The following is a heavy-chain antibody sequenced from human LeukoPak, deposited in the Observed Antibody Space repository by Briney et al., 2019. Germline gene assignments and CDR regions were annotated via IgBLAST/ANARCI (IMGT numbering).Heavy chain of an antibody. CDR2: IYYSGST. CDR3: AREGQHLNY. CDR1: GGSIGSSSYY. D-gene: IGHD3-3*02. V-gene: IGHV4-39*07. J-gene: IGHJ4*02. Sequence: PSETLSLTCTVSGGSIGSSSYYWGWIRQPPGKGLEWIGSIYYSGSTYYNPSLKSRVTISVDTSKNQFSLKLSSVTAADTAVYYCAREGQHLNYWGQGTLVTVSS.